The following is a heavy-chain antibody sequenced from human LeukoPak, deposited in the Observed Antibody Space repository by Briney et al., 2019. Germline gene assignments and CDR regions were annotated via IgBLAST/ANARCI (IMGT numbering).Heavy chain of an antibody. Sequence: ASVKVSCKASGYTFTSFDMNWVRQATGQGLEWMGWMNPNSGNTGYTQKFQGRVTMTRNTSISTAYMELSSLRSEDTAVYYCARDGGGTYGSGSYADYWGQGTLVTVSS. CDR1: GYTFTSFD. CDR2: MNPNSGNT. V-gene: IGHV1-8*01. J-gene: IGHJ4*02. CDR3: ARDGGGTYGSGSYADY. D-gene: IGHD3-10*01.